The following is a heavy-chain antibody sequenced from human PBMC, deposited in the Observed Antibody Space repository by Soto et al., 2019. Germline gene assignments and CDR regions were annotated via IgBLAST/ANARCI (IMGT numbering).Heavy chain of an antibody. Sequence: PSLTCTVSGDSITSGDNYWSWIRQPPGKGLEWIGYIYRSGHTYYNPSLKSRLSISVDTSKDHFSLRLTSMTAADTAVYYCTRDASRDSSARGWFDPWGPGTLVTVSS. D-gene: IGHD6-13*01. CDR3: TRDASRDSSARGWFDP. CDR2: IYRSGHT. J-gene: IGHJ5*02. V-gene: IGHV4-30-4*01. CDR1: GDSITSGDNY.